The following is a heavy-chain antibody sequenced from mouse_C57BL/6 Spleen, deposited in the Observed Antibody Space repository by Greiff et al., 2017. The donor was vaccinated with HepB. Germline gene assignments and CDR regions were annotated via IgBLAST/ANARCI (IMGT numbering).Heavy chain of an antibody. D-gene: IGHD1-1*01. J-gene: IGHJ4*01. CDR3: ARDYYYGSDYAMDY. CDR1: GYSITSGYY. V-gene: IGHV3-6*01. CDR2: ISYDGSN. Sequence: DVQLQESGPGLVKPSQSLSLTCSVTGYSITSGYYWNWIRQFPGNKLEWMGYISYDGSNNYNPSLKNRISITRDTSKNQFFLKLNSVTTEDTATYYCARDYYYGSDYAMDYWGQGTSVTVSS.